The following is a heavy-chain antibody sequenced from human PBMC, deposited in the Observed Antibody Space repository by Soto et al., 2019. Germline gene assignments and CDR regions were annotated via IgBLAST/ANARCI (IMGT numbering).Heavy chain of an antibody. CDR2: IWYDGSNK. CDR1: GFTFSSYG. V-gene: IGHV3-33*08. CDR3: ASDLQRQQLPSWYFDL. Sequence: QVQLVESGGGVVQPGRSLRLSCAASGFTFSSYGMHWVRQAPGKGREWVAVIWYDGSNKYYADSVKGRFTMSKDNSKNTLSLQMNSLRAGDTAVYYCASDLQRQQLPSWYFDLWGRGTLVTVSS. D-gene: IGHD6-13*01. J-gene: IGHJ2*01.